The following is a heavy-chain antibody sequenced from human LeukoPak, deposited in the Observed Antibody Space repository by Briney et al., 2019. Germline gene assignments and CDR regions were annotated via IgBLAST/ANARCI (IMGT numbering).Heavy chain of an antibody. D-gene: IGHD3-22*01. CDR3: APVVVTYYFDC. CDR1: GFTVSSNY. V-gene: IGHV3-66*01. J-gene: IGHJ4*02. Sequence: GGSLRLSCVVSGFTVSSNYMSWVRQAPGKGLEWVSIIYSGGTTYYSDSVKGRFTISRDNSKNTVYLQMNRLRVDDTAVYYCAPVVVTYYFDCWGRGTLVTVSS. CDR2: IYSGGTT.